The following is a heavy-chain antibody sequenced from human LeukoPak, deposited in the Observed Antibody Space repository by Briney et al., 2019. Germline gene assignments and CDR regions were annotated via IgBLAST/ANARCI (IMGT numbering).Heavy chain of an antibody. CDR2: ISGSGGGT. V-gene: IGHV3-23*01. Sequence: GGSLRLSCAASGFIFSSYAMSWVRQAPGKGLEWVSTISGSGGGTYYADSVKGRFTISRDNSKNTVYLQMNSLRAEDTAVYYCAKDRPCINDVCHGDFDYWGQGTLVTVFS. CDR3: AKDRPCINDVCHGDFDY. CDR1: GFIFSSYA. D-gene: IGHD2-8*01. J-gene: IGHJ4*02.